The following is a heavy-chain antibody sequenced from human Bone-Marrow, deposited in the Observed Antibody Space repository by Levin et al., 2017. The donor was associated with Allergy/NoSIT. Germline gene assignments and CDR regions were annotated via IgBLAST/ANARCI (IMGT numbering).Heavy chain of an antibody. Sequence: SCAASGFTFSHYAMHWVRQAPGKGLEWVAVIFYHGNNKFYTDSVKGRVTISRDNSKNTLSLQMNSLRGDDTAVYYCARGKSESGQDSENYFDYWGQGTLVTVSS. CDR1: GFTFSHYA. J-gene: IGHJ4*02. V-gene: IGHV3-30-3*01. CDR3: ARGKSESGQDSENYFDY. D-gene: IGHD5-12*01. CDR2: IFYHGNNK.